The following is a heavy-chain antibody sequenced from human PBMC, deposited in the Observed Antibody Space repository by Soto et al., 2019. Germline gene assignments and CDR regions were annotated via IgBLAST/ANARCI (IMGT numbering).Heavy chain of an antibody. CDR2: ISGSGGST. D-gene: IGHD2-15*01. J-gene: IGHJ4*02. V-gene: IGHV3-23*01. CDR3: ARRSATPNY. CDR1: GFTFSSYA. Sequence: GGSLRLSCAASGFTFSSYAMSWVRQAPGKGLEWVSAISGSGGSTYYADSVKGRFIISRDNSKNTLYLQMNSLRAEDTALYFCARRSATPNYWGQGTLVTVSS.